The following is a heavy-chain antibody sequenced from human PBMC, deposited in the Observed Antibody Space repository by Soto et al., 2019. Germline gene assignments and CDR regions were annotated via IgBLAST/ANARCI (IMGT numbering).Heavy chain of an antibody. Sequence: GGSLRLSCAASGFTFSSYAMSWVRQAPGKGLEWVSAISGSGGSTYYADSVKGRFTISRDNSKNTLYLQMNSLRAEDTAVYYCANPWIQWLVQGARDIWGQGTMVTVSS. CDR2: ISGSGGST. D-gene: IGHD6-19*01. CDR3: ANPWIQWLVQGARDI. V-gene: IGHV3-23*01. J-gene: IGHJ3*02. CDR1: GFTFSSYA.